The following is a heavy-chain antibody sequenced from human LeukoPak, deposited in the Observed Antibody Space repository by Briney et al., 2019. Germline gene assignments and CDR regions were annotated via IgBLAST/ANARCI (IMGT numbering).Heavy chain of an antibody. Sequence: SETLSLTCTVSGGSINNYYWTWIRQPPGKGLEWIGYIYHSGGTNYYPSLKSRVTISLDTSKNQFSLRLTSVTAADTAVYYCARDFSSGTGYYYFYGMDVWGQGTTVTVSS. CDR1: GGSINNYY. V-gene: IGHV4-59*01. CDR3: ARDFSSGTGYYYFYGMDV. CDR2: IYHSGGT. J-gene: IGHJ6*02. D-gene: IGHD6-19*01.